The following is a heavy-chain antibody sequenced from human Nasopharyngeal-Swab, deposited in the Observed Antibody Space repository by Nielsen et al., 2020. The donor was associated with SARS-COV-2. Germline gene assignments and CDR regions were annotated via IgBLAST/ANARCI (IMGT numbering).Heavy chain of an antibody. Sequence: GGSLRLSCLGSGFTFGDYAMSWVRQAPGKGLEWVGFIRSKAYGETTEYAASVKGRFTTSRDDSKSIAYLQMNSLETEDTAIYFCTRDILGNFWSSPSYYFEYWGQGTLVTVSS. CDR2: IRSKAYGETT. V-gene: IGHV3-49*04. J-gene: IGHJ4*02. CDR3: TRDILGNFWSSPSYYFEY. CDR1: GFTFGDYA. D-gene: IGHD3-3*01.